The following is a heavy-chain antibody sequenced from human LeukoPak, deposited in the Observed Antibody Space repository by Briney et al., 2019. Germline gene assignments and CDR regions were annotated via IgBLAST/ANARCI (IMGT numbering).Heavy chain of an antibody. V-gene: IGHV3-7*01. D-gene: IGHD3-22*01. Sequence: PGGSLRLSCAASGFTFSSYWMSWVRQAPGKGLEWVANIKQDGSEKYYVDSVKGRFTISRDNAKNSLYLQMNSLRAEDTAVYYCARETYYYDSSGYDYWGQGTLVTVSS. CDR3: ARETYYYDSSGYDY. J-gene: IGHJ4*02. CDR2: IKQDGSEK. CDR1: GFTFSSYW.